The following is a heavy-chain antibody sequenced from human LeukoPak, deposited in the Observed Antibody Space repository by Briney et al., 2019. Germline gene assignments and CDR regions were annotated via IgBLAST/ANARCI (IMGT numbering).Heavy chain of an antibody. V-gene: IGHV3-30*02. CDR2: TRSCGCKQ. CDR1: GFRFNSNA. D-gene: IGHD3-16*02. CDR3: AKDRPYR. J-gene: IGHJ4*02. Sequence: GGPLRLSCTASGFRFNSNAMHWVRQAPGKGLEWVAFTRSCGCKQYYAVSVKGRFAISRDGSTNTLYLHMDSLRSEDTAVYYCAKDRPYRWGQGTLVFVSS.